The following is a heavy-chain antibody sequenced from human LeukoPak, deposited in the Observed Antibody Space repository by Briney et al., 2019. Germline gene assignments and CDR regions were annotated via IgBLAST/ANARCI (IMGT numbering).Heavy chain of an antibody. CDR3: VRDLGPGDY. V-gene: IGHV3-74*03. J-gene: IGHJ4*02. Sequence: PGGSLRLSCETSEFPFSSYWMHWVRQAPLKGPVWVARINSDGRITTYADSVKGRVTISRDNSKNTLYLQVNSLRVEDTAVYYCVRDLGPGDYWGQGTLVTVSS. CDR1: EFPFSSYW. D-gene: IGHD3-10*01. CDR2: INSDGRIT.